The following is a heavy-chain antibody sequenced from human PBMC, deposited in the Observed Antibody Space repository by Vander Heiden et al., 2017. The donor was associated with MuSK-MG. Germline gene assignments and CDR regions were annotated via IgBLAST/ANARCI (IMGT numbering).Heavy chain of an antibody. V-gene: IGHV4-39*01. CDR2: IYYSGST. CDR1: GGSISSSSYY. J-gene: IGHJ5*02. D-gene: IGHD3-10*01. CDR3: ARNVLLWFGEFPSLGWFDP. Sequence: LQLQESGPGLLKPSETLSLICTVSGGSISSSSYYWGWIRQPPGKGLEWIGSIYYSGSTDDNPSLKSRVTISVDTSKNQFSLKLSSVTAADTAVYYCARNVLLWFGEFPSLGWFDPWGQGTLVTVSS.